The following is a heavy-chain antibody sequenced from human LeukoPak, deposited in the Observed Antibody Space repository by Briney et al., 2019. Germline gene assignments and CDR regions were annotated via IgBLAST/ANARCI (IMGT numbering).Heavy chain of an antibody. J-gene: IGHJ4*02. CDR2: ISSSGSTI. CDR1: GFTFSDYY. V-gene: IGHV3-11*01. CDR3: ASLYDSSGYYLDY. Sequence: GGSLRLSCAASGFTFSDYYMSWIRQAPGKGLEWVSYISSSGSTIYYADSVTGRFTISRDNAKNSLYLQMNSLRAEDTAVYYCASLYDSSGYYLDYWGQGTLVTVSS. D-gene: IGHD3-22*01.